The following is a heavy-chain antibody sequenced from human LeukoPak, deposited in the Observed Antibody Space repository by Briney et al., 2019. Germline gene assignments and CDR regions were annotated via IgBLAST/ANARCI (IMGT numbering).Heavy chain of an antibody. CDR2: MNPNSGNT. CDR1: GYTFTSYD. V-gene: IGHV1-8*01. J-gene: IGHJ4*02. D-gene: IGHD2-15*01. CDR3: ARVTAIYCSGGSCYLRY. Sequence: VSVKVSCKASGYTFTSYDINWVRQATGQGLEWMGWMNPNSGNTGYAQKFQGRVTMTRNTSISTAYMELSSLRSEDTAVYYCARVTAIYCSGGSCYLRYWGQGTLVTVSS.